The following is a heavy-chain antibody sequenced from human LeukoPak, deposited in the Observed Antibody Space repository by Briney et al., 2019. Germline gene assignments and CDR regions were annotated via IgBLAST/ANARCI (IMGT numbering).Heavy chain of an antibody. CDR1: GGSFSGYY. J-gene: IGHJ5*02. CDR3: AIHIVVVPAAKKKNWFDP. D-gene: IGHD2-2*01. V-gene: IGHV4-34*01. CDR2: TNHSGST. Sequence: SETLSLTCAVYGGSFSGYYWSWIRQPPGKGLEWIGETNHSGSTNYNPSLKSRVTISVDTSKNQFSLKLSSVTAADTAVYYCAIHIVVVPAAKKKNWFDPWGQGTLVTVSS.